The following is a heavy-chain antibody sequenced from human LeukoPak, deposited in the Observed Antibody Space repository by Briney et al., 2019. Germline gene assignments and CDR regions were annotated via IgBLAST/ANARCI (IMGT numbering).Heavy chain of an antibody. Sequence: GGSLRLSCAASGFTFDDYAMHWVRQAPGKGLEWVSGISWNSGSIGYADSVKGRFTISRDNAKNSLYLQMNSLRAEDTALYYCAKDGGAGSSSWPGAFDIWGQGTMVTVSS. D-gene: IGHD6-13*01. V-gene: IGHV3-9*01. CDR3: AKDGGAGSSSWPGAFDI. CDR2: ISWNSGSI. J-gene: IGHJ3*02. CDR1: GFTFDDYA.